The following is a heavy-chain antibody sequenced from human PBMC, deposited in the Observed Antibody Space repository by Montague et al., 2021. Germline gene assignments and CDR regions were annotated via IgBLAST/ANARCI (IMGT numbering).Heavy chain of an antibody. Sequence: SLRLSCAASGFSFNYYAMAWVRQAPGKGLEWVSAINGGGGNTYYADSVKGRFTISRDSSESTVFLQMNSLRVEDSAVYYCAKGPYDDGSYLLHFESWGQGTLVTVSS. CDR3: AKGPYDDGSYLLHFES. CDR1: GFSFNYYA. J-gene: IGHJ4*02. D-gene: IGHD1-26*01. CDR2: INGGGGNT. V-gene: IGHV3-23*01.